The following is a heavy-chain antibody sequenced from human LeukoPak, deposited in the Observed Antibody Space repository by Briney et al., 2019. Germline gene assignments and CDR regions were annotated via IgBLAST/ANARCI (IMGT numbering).Heavy chain of an antibody. D-gene: IGHD3-10*01. CDR2: INPNSGGT. Sequence: ASAKVSCKASGYTFTGYYTHWVRQAPGQGLEWMGWINPNSGGTNYAQKFQGRVTMTRDTSISTAYMELSRLRSDDTAVYYCARGGMVRGVTYFDYWGQGTLVTVS. CDR1: GYTFTGYY. V-gene: IGHV1-2*02. CDR3: ARGGMVRGVTYFDY. J-gene: IGHJ4*02.